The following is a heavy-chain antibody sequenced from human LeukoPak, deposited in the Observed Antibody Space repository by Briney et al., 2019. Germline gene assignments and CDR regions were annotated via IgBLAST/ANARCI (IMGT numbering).Heavy chain of an antibody. V-gene: IGHV3-30*03. Sequence: PGRSLRLSCAASGFTFSSYGMHWVRQAPGKGLEWVAVISYDGSNKYYADSVKGRFTISRDTSKNTLYLQMNSLRVEDTAVYYCARGRVGATLHVFDLWGQGTMVTVSS. CDR2: ISYDGSNK. CDR3: ARGRVGATLHVFDL. CDR1: GFTFSSYG. D-gene: IGHD1-26*01. J-gene: IGHJ3*01.